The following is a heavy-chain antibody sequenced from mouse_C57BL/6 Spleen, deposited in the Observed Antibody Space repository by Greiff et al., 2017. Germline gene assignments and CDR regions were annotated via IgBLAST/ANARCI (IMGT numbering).Heavy chain of an antibody. CDR2: IYPRSGNT. CDR3: ARGRDYYGSSPHYYAMDY. CDR1: GYTFTSYG. Sequence: LVESGAELARPGASVKLSCKASGYTFTSYGISWVKQRTGQGLEWIGEIYPRSGNTYYNEKFKGKATLTADKSYSTAYMELRSLTSEDSAVYFCARGRDYYGSSPHYYAMDYWGQGTSVTVSS. V-gene: IGHV1-81*01. J-gene: IGHJ4*01. D-gene: IGHD1-1*01.